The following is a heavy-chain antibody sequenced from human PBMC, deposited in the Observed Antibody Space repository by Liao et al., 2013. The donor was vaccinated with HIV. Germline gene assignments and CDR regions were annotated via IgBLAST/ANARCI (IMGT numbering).Heavy chain of an antibody. CDR2: IYTSGST. Sequence: QVQLQESGPGLVKPSQTLSLTCTVSGGSISSGSYYWSWIRQPAGKGLEWIGRIYTSGSTNYNPSLKSRVTISVDAFNNKFSLKLRSVTAADTAVYFCARVVGGSYLHWYVDLWGRGTLVTVSS. V-gene: IGHV4-61*02. D-gene: IGHD1-26*01. CDR3: ARVVGGSYLHWYVDL. J-gene: IGHJ2*01. CDR1: GGSISSGSYY.